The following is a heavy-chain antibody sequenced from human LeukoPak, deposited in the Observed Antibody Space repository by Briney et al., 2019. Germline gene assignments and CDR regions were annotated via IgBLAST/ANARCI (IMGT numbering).Heavy chain of an antibody. Sequence: GGSLRLSCAASGFIFSSYSTSWVRQAPGKGLEWVSVITGSGGNTYYADSVKGRFTISKDNSKNTVYLQMSSLRVEDTAVYYCAGRRSSGWYAYWGQGTLVTVSS. CDR2: ITGSGGNT. D-gene: IGHD6-19*01. J-gene: IGHJ4*02. CDR3: AGRRSSGWYAY. V-gene: IGHV3-23*01. CDR1: GFIFSSYS.